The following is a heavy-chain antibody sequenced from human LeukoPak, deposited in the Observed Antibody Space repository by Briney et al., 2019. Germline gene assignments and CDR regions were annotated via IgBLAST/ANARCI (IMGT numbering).Heavy chain of an antibody. CDR1: GLTFSNYN. CDR3: ARAQLLANDFDV. J-gene: IGHJ3*01. CDR2: ISSSSTYI. V-gene: IGHV3-21*01. Sequence: GGSLRLSCAASGLTFSNYNMNWVRQAPGKGLEWVSYISSSSTYIYYADSVKGRFTISRDNAKNSLYLQMNSLRAEDTAVYYCARAQLLANDFDVWGRGTMVTVSS. D-gene: IGHD6-19*01.